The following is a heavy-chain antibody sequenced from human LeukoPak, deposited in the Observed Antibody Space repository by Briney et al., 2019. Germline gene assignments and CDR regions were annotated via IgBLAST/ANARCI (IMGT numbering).Heavy chain of an antibody. CDR3: ARDPWRTYYYDSSGYYDY. V-gene: IGHV3-23*01. J-gene: IGHJ4*02. CDR1: GFTFSSYA. Sequence: GGSLRLSCAASGFTFSSYAMSWVRQAPGKGLERVSAISGSGGSTYYADSVKGRFTISRDNSKNTLYLQMNSLRAEDTAVYYCARDPWRTYYYDSSGYYDYWGQGTLVTVSS. CDR2: ISGSGGST. D-gene: IGHD3-22*01.